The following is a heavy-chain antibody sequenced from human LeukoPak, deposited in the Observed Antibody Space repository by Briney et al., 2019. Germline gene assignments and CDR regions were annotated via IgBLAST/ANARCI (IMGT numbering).Heavy chain of an antibody. J-gene: IGHJ6*03. V-gene: IGHV4-39*07. CDR3: AREEFGEILYLEGDHMDV. Sequence: SETLSLTCTVSGGSISSSSYYWGWIRQPPGKGLEWIGRIYYSGSTYYNPSLKSRVTISVATSKNQFSLTLSSVTAAYTAGYYCAREEFGEILYLEGDHMDVWGKGPTVTVSS. D-gene: IGHD3-10*01. CDR1: GGSISSSSYY. CDR2: IYYSGST.